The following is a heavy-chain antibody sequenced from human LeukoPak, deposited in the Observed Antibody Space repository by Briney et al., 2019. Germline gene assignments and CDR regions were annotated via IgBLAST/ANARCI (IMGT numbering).Heavy chain of an antibody. D-gene: IGHD2-15*01. CDR1: GFTFSSYS. CDR3: ARDSPSCRGGTCSYHSFDI. V-gene: IGHV3-21*01. CDR2: ISGSSSSI. Sequence: KAGGSLRLSCAASGFTFSSYSMNWVRQAPGKGLEWVSSISGSSSSIYFADSVKGRFTISRDNTKNSLYLQMNSLRAEDTAVYYCARDSPSCRGGTCSYHSFDIWGQGTMITVSS. J-gene: IGHJ3*02.